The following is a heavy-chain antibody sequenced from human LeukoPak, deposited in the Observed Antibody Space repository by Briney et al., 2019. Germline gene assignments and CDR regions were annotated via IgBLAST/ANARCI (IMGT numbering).Heavy chain of an antibody. V-gene: IGHV3-66*01. CDR3: AKDKGDIVATIDLYYFDY. CDR2: IYSGGST. D-gene: IGHD5-12*01. J-gene: IGHJ4*02. CDR1: GFTVSSNY. Sequence: GGSLRLSCAASGFTVSSNYMSWVRQAPGKGLEWVSVIYSGGSTYYADSVKGRFTISRDNSKNTLYLQMNSLRAEDTAVYYCAKDKGDIVATIDLYYFDYWGQGTLVTVSS.